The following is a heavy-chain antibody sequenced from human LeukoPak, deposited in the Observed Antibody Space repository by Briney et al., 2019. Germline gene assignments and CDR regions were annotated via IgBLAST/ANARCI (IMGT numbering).Heavy chain of an antibody. J-gene: IGHJ1*01. CDR2: IIPILGIA. CDR1: GGTFSSYA. CDR3: ARDEFYCSSTSCYLPPKTQDFQH. D-gene: IGHD2-2*01. Sequence: GASVKVSCKASGGTFSSYAISWVRQAPGQGLEWMGRIIPILGIANYAQKFQGRVTITADKSTSTAYMELSSLRSEDTAVYYCARDEFYCSSTSCYLPPKTQDFQHWGQGTLVTVYS. V-gene: IGHV1-69*04.